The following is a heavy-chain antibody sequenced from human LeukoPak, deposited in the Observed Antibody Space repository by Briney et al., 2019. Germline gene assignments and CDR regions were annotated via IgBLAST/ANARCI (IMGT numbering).Heavy chain of an antibody. CDR1: GDSFTNYW. Sequence: GESLKISCKGSGDSFTNYWIGWVRQMPGKGLEWMGVIYPGDSDTRYSPSFQGQVTFSADKSISTAYLQWSSLKASDTAMYYCARLSGIFGAKLSVFDSWGQGTLVTVSS. D-gene: IGHD3-10*01. CDR2: IYPGDSDT. CDR3: ARLSGIFGAKLSVFDS. J-gene: IGHJ4*02. V-gene: IGHV5-51*01.